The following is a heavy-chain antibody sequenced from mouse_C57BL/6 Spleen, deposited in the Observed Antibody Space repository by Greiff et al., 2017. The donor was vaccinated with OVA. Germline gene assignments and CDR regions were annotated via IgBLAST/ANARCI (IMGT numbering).Heavy chain of an antibody. CDR2: IWSGGGT. CDR1: GFSLTSYG. J-gene: IGHJ4*01. Sequence: VKLMESGPGLVQPSQSLSITCTVSGFSLTSYGVHWVRQPPGTGLEWLGVIWSGGGTDYNADFISRLSIRKDNSKSQVFSKIISLQADDTAIYYCAKKTPLGLMDYWGQGTSVTVSS. V-gene: IGHV2-4*01. CDR3: AKKTPLGLMDY.